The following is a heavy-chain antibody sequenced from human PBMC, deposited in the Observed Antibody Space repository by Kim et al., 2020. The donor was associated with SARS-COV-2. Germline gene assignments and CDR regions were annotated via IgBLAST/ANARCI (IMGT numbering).Heavy chain of an antibody. CDR2: ISSSSSYI. D-gene: IGHD3-22*01. V-gene: IGHV3-21*01. CDR1: GFTFSNYS. J-gene: IGHJ6*02. Sequence: GGSLRLSCAVSGFTFSNYSMNWVRQAPGKGLEWVSSISSSSSYIHYADSVKGRFTISRDNAKNSLYLQMNSLRAEDTAVYYCARAGGDYYDSSGYSLYYYYGMDVWGQGTTVTVSS. CDR3: ARAGGDYYDSSGYSLYYYYGMDV.